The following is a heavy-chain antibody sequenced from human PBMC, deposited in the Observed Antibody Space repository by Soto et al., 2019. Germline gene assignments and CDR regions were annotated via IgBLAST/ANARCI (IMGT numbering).Heavy chain of an antibody. V-gene: IGHV4-59*01. J-gene: IGHJ4*02. D-gene: IGHD3-22*01. Sequence: SETLSLTCTVSGGSISSYYWSWIRQPPGKGLEWIGYIYYSGSTNYNPSLKSRVTISVDTSKNQFSLKLSSVTAADTAVYYCARGKRDDRGELPPYYFDYWGQGTLVTVSS. CDR1: GGSISSYY. CDR3: ARGKRDDRGELPPYYFDY. CDR2: IYYSGST.